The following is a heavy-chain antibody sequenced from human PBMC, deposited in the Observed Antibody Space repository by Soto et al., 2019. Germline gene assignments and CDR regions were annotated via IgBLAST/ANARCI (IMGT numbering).Heavy chain of an antibody. CDR1: GFTFSSYG. CDR2: ISYDGSNK. D-gene: IGHD6-6*01. Sequence: GGSLRLSCAASGFTFSSYGMHWVRQAPGKGLEWVAVISYDGSNKYYADSVKGRFTISRDNSKNTLYLQMNSLRAEDTAVYYCAKDLAKQLVVEGRYYYYYGMDVWGQGTTVTVSS. V-gene: IGHV3-30*18. CDR3: AKDLAKQLVVEGRYYYYYGMDV. J-gene: IGHJ6*02.